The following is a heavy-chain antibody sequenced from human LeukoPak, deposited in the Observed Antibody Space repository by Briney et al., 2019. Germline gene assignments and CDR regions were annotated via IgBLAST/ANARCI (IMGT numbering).Heavy chain of an antibody. V-gene: IGHV1-46*01. J-gene: IGHJ4*02. CDR2: INPSGGST. Sequence: ASVKVSCKASGYTFTSYYMHWVRQPPGQGLEWMGIINPSGGSTSYAQKFQGRVTMTRDMSTSTVYMELSSLRSEDAAVYYCARRIVGATDFDYWGQGTLVTVSS. D-gene: IGHD1-26*01. CDR1: GYTFTSYY. CDR3: ARRIVGATDFDY.